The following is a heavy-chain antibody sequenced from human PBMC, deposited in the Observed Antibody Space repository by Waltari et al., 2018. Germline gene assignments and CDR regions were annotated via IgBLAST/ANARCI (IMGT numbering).Heavy chain of an antibody. CDR3: ATNVEMATINSNWFDP. Sequence: QVQLVQSGAEVKKPGSSVKVSCKASGGTFSSYAIRWVRRAPGQGLEWMGGIIPIFGTANYAQKFQGRVTITTDESTSTAYMELSSLRSEDTAVYYCATNVEMATINSNWFDPWGQGTLVTVSS. CDR2: IIPIFGTA. CDR1: GGTFSSYA. J-gene: IGHJ5*02. D-gene: IGHD5-12*01. V-gene: IGHV1-69*05.